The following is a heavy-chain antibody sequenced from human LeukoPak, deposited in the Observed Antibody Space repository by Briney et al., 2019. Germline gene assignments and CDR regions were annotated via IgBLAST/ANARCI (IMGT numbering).Heavy chain of an antibody. CDR2: ISYDGSNK. V-gene: IGHV3-30-3*01. J-gene: IGHJ4*02. CDR3: ARDLSWQYFDY. CDR1: GFTFSSYA. Sequence: GGSLRLSCAASGFTFSSYAMHWVRQAPGKGLEWVAVISYDGSNKYYADSVKGRFTISRDNSKNTLFLQMNSLRAEDTAVYYCARDLSWQYFDYWGQGTLVTVSS.